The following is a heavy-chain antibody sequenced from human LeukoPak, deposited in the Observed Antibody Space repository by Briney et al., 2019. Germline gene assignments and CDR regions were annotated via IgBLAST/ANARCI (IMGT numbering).Heavy chain of an antibody. V-gene: IGHV3-23*01. CDR3: AKPNLPIEAAGTVDY. CDR1: GFTFSSYA. J-gene: IGHJ4*02. Sequence: GGSLRLSCAASGFTFSSYAMSWVRQAPGKGLEWVSAISGSGGSTYYADSVKGRFTISRDNSKNTLYLQMNSLRAEDTAVYYCAKPNLPIEAAGTVDYWGQGTLVTVSS. CDR2: ISGSGGST. D-gene: IGHD6-13*01.